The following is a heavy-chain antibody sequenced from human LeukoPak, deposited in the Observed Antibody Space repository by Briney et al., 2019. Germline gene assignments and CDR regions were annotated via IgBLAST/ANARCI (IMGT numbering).Heavy chain of an antibody. Sequence: PGGSLRLSCAASGFTFNRYGMHWVRQAPGKGLEWVAAISYDGSDKNCADPVKGRFTISRDNSKNTLYLQMNSLRVEDTAVYYCGKSQTVYGATPIDYWGQGTLVTVSS. CDR3: GKSQTVYGATPIDY. CDR2: ISYDGSDK. V-gene: IGHV3-30*18. D-gene: IGHD2-15*01. CDR1: GFTFNRYG. J-gene: IGHJ4*02.